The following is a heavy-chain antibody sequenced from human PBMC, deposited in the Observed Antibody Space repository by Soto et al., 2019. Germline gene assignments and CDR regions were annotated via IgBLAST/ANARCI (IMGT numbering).Heavy chain of an antibody. D-gene: IGHD4-17*01. CDR3: ARGQATYNYGDYYY. Sequence: ASVKVSCKASGYTFTSYDINWVRQATGQGLEWMGWMNPNSGNTGYAQKFQGRVTMTRNTSISTAYMELSSLRSEDTAVYYCARGQATYNYGDYYYWGQGTLVTVSS. J-gene: IGHJ4*02. CDR2: MNPNSGNT. CDR1: GYTFTSYD. V-gene: IGHV1-8*01.